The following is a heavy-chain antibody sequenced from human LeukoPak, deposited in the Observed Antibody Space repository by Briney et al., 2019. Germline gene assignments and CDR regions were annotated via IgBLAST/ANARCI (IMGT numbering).Heavy chain of an antibody. CDR1: GFTFSSYA. CDR3: AKSSGNSVSLYFDY. Sequence: GGSLRLSCAASGFTFSSYAMSWVRQAPGKGLEWVSGISGNGGDTYYADSVKGRFTISRDNSKNTLYLQMNSLTAEDTAVYYCAKSSGNSVSLYFDYWGQGTLVTVSS. CDR2: ISGNGGDT. J-gene: IGHJ4*02. D-gene: IGHD4-23*01. V-gene: IGHV3-23*01.